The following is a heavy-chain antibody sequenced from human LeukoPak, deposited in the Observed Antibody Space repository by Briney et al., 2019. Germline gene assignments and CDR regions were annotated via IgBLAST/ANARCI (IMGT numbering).Heavy chain of an antibody. Sequence: GESLRLSCAASGFTFSSYWMSWVRQAPGKGLEWVANIKQDGSEKYYVDSVKGRFTISRDNAKNTLYLQMNSLRAEDTAVYYCARYGRNYDFWSGYRYYYYMDVWGKGTTVTVSS. J-gene: IGHJ6*03. V-gene: IGHV3-7*01. D-gene: IGHD3-3*01. CDR2: IKQDGSEK. CDR1: GFTFSSYW. CDR3: ARYGRNYDFWSGYRYYYYMDV.